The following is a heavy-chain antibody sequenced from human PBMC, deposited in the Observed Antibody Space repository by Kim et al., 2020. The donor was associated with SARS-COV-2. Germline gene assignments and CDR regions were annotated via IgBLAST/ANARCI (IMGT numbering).Heavy chain of an antibody. D-gene: IGHD3-22*01. CDR3: ARASDLYDSSGYYYY. V-gene: IGHV4-34*01. Sequence: SQTLSLTCAVYGGSFSGYYWSWIRQPPGKGLEWIGEINHSGSTNYNPSLKSRVTISVDTSKNQFSLKLSSVTAADTAVYYCARASDLYDSSGYYYYWGQGTLVTVSS. CDR2: INHSGST. CDR1: GGSFSGYY. J-gene: IGHJ4*02.